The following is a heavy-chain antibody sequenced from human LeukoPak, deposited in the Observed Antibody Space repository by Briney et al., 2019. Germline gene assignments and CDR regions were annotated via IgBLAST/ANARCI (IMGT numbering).Heavy chain of an antibody. CDR1: GFTFSNAW. Sequence: GGSLRLSCAASGFTFSNAWMNWVRQVPGKGLEWVGRIKRTTDGGTGDYAAPAKGRFTISRDDSKNTLYLQMNSLQTEDTAVYYCRTDQGGDILTGCWGQGTLVTVSS. CDR2: IKRTTDGGTG. V-gene: IGHV3-15*01. D-gene: IGHD3-9*01. CDR3: RTDQGGDILTGC. J-gene: IGHJ4*02.